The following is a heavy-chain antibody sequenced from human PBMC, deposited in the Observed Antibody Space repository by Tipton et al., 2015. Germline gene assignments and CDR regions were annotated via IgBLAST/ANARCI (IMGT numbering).Heavy chain of an antibody. CDR3: ARVQNGEIIAVAGSGNWLDP. Sequence: TLSLTCSVFGGSVSSGTYFWSWIRQPPGKALEWIGYIYYTGTTKYNPALKSRVTISIDTSKNQFSLKLSSVTAADTAVYYCARVQNGEIIAVAGSGNWLDPWGQGTLVTVSS. V-gene: IGHV4-61*01. CDR1: GGSVSSGTYF. D-gene: IGHD6-19*01. CDR2: IYYTGTT. J-gene: IGHJ5*02.